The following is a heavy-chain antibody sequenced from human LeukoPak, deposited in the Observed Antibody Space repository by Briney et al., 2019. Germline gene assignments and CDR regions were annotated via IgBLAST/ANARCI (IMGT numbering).Heavy chain of an antibody. CDR2: IYYTGST. CDR1: GGSISNYY. D-gene: IGHD1-26*01. V-gene: IGHV4-59*01. Sequence: PSETLSLTCTVSGGSISNYYWSWIRQPPGKGLEWIGYIYYTGSTNYNPSLKSRVTISVDTSKNQFSLKLSSVTAADTAVYYCARRVGASGDLDYWGQGTLVTVSS. CDR3: ARRVGASGDLDY. J-gene: IGHJ4*02.